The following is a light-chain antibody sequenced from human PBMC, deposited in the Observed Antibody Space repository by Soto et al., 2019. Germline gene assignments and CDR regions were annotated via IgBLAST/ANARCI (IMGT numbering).Light chain of an antibody. CDR3: QQCYSTPRT. CDR2: AAS. V-gene: IGKV1-39*01. Sequence: DIQMTQSPAALSPSVGDRVTITWRASQSISSWLAWYQQKPGKAPKLLIYAASSLQSGVPSRFSGSGSGTDFTLTISSLQPEDFATYYCQQCYSTPRTFGQGTKVDIK. J-gene: IGKJ1*01. CDR1: QSISSW.